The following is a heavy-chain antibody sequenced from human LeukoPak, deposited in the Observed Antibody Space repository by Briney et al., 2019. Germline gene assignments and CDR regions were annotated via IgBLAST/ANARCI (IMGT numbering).Heavy chain of an antibody. Sequence: GGSLRLSCAASGFTFSSYGMHWVRQAPGKGLEWVAVIWYDGSNKYYADSVKGRFTISRDNSKNTLYLQMNSLRAEDTAVYYCASYGSGSYLSGGRFYYYYGMDVWGQGTTVTVSS. CDR1: GFTFSSYG. CDR2: IWYDGSNK. V-gene: IGHV3-33*01. J-gene: IGHJ6*02. D-gene: IGHD3-10*01. CDR3: ASYGSGSYLSGGRFYYYYGMDV.